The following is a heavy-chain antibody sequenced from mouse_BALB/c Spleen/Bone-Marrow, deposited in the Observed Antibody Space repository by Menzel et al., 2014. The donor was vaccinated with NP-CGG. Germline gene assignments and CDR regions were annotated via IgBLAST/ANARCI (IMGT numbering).Heavy chain of an antibody. V-gene: IGHV1-15*01. CDR3: TIVAY. CDR1: GYTFTDYK. CDR2: IDPETGGT. Sequence: LVESGAELVRPGTSVTLSCKASGYTFTDYKMHWVKQTPVHGLEWIGLIDPETGGTAYNQRFKGKAIMTADKSSSTAYMGIRRLASEDSAVYYCTIVAYWGQGTLVTVSA. J-gene: IGHJ3*01.